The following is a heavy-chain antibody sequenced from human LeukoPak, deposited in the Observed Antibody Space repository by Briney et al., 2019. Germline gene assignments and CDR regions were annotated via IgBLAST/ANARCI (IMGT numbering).Heavy chain of an antibody. V-gene: IGHV4-4*07. Sequence: SETLSLTCTVSGGSNSSYYWSWIRQAAGKGLEWIGRIYTSGSTNYNPSLKNRVTMSVDMSKNQFSLNLTSVTAADTAVYYWARETGSSRWFDPWGQGTLVTVSS. CDR2: IYTSGST. CDR3: ARETGSSRWFDP. D-gene: IGHD1-26*01. J-gene: IGHJ5*02. CDR1: GGSNSSYY.